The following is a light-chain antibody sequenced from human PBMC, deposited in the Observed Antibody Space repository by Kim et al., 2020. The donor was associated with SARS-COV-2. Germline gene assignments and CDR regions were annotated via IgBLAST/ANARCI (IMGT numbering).Light chain of an antibody. V-gene: IGLV1-51*01. CDR1: SSNVRHDY. J-gene: IGLJ3*02. Sequence: QKVPIACSASSSNVRHDYVSWYQRLPGTAPKLLIYDINKRPSGIPDRFSGSKAGTSATLGITGLQTGDEADYYCGTWDSSLSAVRVFGGGTQLTVL. CDR2: DIN. CDR3: GTWDSSLSAVRV.